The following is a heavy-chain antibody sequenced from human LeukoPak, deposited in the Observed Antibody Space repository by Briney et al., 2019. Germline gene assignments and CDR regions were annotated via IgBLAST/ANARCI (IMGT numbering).Heavy chain of an antibody. D-gene: IGHD2-2*01. CDR1: GGSFSGYY. V-gene: IGHV4-34*01. CDR3: ARVGNIVVAGFDY. Sequence: PSETLSLTCAVYGGSFSGYYWSWIRQPPGKGLEWIGEINHSGSTNYNPSLKSRVTISVDTSKNQFSLKLSSVTAADTAVYYCARVGNIVVAGFDYWGRGTLVTVSS. J-gene: IGHJ4*02. CDR2: INHSGST.